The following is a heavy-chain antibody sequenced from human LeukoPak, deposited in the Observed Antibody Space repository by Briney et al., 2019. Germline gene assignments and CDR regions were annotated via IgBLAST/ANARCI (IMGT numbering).Heavy chain of an antibody. V-gene: IGHV4-59*08. J-gene: IGHJ3*01. D-gene: IGHD3-10*01. CDR1: GGSISSYY. CDR2: IYYSGST. Sequence: SSETLSLTCTVSGGSISSYYWSWIRQPPGKGLEWIGYIYYSGSTNYNPSLKSRVTISVDTSKNQFSLKLSSVTAADTAVYYCARRITMVRGVIDAFDVWGQGTMVTVSS. CDR3: ARRITMVRGVIDAFDV.